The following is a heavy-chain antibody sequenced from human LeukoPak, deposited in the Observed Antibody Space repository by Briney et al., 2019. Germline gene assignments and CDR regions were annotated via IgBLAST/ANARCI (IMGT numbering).Heavy chain of an antibody. Sequence: GGSLRLSCAASGFTFSRYWMNWVRQAPGKWLEWVASIKEDGSEKSYVDYVKGRFTISRDNAKNSLYLQMNSLRAEDTAIYYCVSCGTTTCIIRFDHWGQGTLVTVSS. J-gene: IGHJ4*02. CDR2: IKEDGSEK. CDR3: VSCGTTTCIIRFDH. V-gene: IGHV3-7*01. D-gene: IGHD2-2*01. CDR1: GFTFSRYW.